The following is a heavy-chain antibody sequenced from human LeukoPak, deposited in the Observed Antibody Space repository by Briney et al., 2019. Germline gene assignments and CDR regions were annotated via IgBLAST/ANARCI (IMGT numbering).Heavy chain of an antibody. Sequence: SETLSLTCTVSGGSISSSSYYWGWIRQPPGKGLEWIGSIYYSGSTYYNPSLKSRVTISADTSKNQFSLKLSSVTAADTAVYYCARSKDYYDSSGFGAFDIWGQGTMVTVSS. J-gene: IGHJ3*02. CDR2: IYYSGST. CDR1: GGSISSSSYY. V-gene: IGHV4-39*01. D-gene: IGHD3-22*01. CDR3: ARSKDYYDSSGFGAFDI.